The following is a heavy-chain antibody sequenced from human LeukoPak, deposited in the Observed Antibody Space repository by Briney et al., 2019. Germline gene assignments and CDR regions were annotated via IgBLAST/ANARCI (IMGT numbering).Heavy chain of an antibody. CDR3: ARSGIAAANFDY. V-gene: IGHV3-7*02. CDR2: IKPDGSDK. D-gene: IGHD6-13*01. J-gene: IGHJ4*02. CDR1: GFTFSVCW. Sequence: PGGSLRLSCAASGFTFSVCWMSWVRQAPGRGLEWVANIKPDGSDKYYVDSVKGRFTISRDNAKNSLYLQMNSLRAEDTAVYYCARSGIAAANFDYWGQGTLVTVSS.